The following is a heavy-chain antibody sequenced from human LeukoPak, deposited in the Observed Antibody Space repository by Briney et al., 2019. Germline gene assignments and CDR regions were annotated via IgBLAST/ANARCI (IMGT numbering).Heavy chain of an antibody. CDR1: GGSISTYY. CDR2: VYNSGST. V-gene: IGHV4-4*07. Sequence: PSETLSLTCSASGGSISTYYWSWIRQPDGKGLEWIGRVYNSGSTNYNPSLKSRVTMSVDTSKNQFSLKVRSVTAADTAVYYCARATSGQFYYFEYWGQGALVTVSS. D-gene: IGHD6-19*01. J-gene: IGHJ4*02. CDR3: ARATSGQFYYFEY.